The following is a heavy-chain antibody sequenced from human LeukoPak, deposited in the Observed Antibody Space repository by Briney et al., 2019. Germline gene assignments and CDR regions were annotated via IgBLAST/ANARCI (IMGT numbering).Heavy chain of an antibody. Sequence: ASVKVSCKASGYTFTSYYMHWVRQAPGQGLEWMGIINPSGGGTSYAQKFQGRVTMTRDTSTSTVYMELSSLRSEDTAVYYCAREGVDTAMVLVGWGQGTLVTVSS. CDR1: GYTFTSYY. CDR3: AREGVDTAMVLVG. J-gene: IGHJ4*02. V-gene: IGHV1-46*01. D-gene: IGHD5-18*01. CDR2: INPSGGGT.